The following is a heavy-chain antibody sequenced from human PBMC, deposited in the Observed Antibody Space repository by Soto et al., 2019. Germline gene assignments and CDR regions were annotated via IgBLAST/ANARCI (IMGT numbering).Heavy chain of an antibody. CDR1: GFTFSSYG. CDR3: ARGDGRGYSSSWYLDY. CDR2: IWYDGSNK. J-gene: IGHJ4*02. D-gene: IGHD6-13*01. Sequence: QVQLVESGGGVVQPGRSLRLSCAASGFTFSSYGMHWVRQAPGKGLEWVGVIWYDGSNKYYADSVKGRFTISRDNSKNTLYLQMNSLRAEDTAVYYCARGDGRGYSSSWYLDYWGQGTLVTVSS. V-gene: IGHV3-33*01.